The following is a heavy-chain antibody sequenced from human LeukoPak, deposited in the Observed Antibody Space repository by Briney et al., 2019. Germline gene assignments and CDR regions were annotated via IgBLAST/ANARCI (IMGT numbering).Heavy chain of an antibody. D-gene: IGHD3-10*01. Sequence: PSQTLSLTCTVSGGSISSGDYYWSWIRQPPGKGLEWIGYIYYSGSTYYNPSLKSRVTISVDTSKNQFSRKLSSVTAADTAVYYCARDSYGSGSYIGWYYGMDVWGKGTTVTVSS. CDR3: ARDSYGSGSYIGWYYGMDV. J-gene: IGHJ6*04. V-gene: IGHV4-30-4*01. CDR1: GGSISSGDYY. CDR2: IYYSGST.